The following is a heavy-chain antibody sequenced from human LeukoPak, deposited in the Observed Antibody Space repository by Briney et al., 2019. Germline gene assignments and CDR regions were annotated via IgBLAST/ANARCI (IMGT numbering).Heavy chain of an antibody. J-gene: IGHJ4*02. CDR3: AKNDYGDPR. Sequence: GGSLRLSCAASGFIFSTYWMSWVRQAPGKGLEWVSAISGSGGSTYYADSVKGRFTISRDNSKNTLYLQMNSLRAEDTAVYYCAKNDYGDPRWGQGTLVTVSS. V-gene: IGHV3-23*01. CDR2: ISGSGGST. D-gene: IGHD4-17*01. CDR1: GFIFSTYW.